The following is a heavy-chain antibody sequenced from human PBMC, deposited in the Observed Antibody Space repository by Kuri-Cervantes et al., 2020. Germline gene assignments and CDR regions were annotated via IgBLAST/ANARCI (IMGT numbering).Heavy chain of an antibody. V-gene: IGHV5-51*01. CDR3: ARGRAVAGRGGLDY. Sequence: GGSLRLSCKGSGYSFTSYWIGWVRQMPGKGLEWMEIIYPGDSDTRYSPSFQGQVTISADKSISTAYLQWSSLKASDTAMYYCARGRAVAGRGGLDYWGQGTLVTVSS. CDR2: IYPGDSDT. J-gene: IGHJ4*02. D-gene: IGHD6-19*01. CDR1: GYSFTSYW.